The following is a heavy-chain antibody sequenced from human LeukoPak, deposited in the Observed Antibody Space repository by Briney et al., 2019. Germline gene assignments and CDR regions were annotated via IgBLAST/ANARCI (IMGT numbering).Heavy chain of an antibody. CDR3: ARVSRAAKWGFDY. D-gene: IGHD1-26*01. V-gene: IGHV4-61*02. CDR2: IYTSGST. Sequence: PSETLSLTCTVSGASMSSGSYYWSWIRQPAGKGLEWIGRIYTSGSTNYNPSLKSRVTISVDTSKNQFSLKLSSVTAADTAVYYCARVSRAAKWGFDYWGQGTLVTVSS. J-gene: IGHJ4*02. CDR1: GASMSSGSYY.